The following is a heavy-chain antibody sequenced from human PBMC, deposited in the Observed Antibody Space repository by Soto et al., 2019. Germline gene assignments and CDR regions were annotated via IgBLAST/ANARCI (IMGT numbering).Heavy chain of an antibody. CDR1: GASINTNNTF. J-gene: IGHJ4*02. CDR2: IYYAGGT. CDR3: ASEGFPRKYYFEY. V-gene: IGHV4-39*01. Sequence: SETQSLTCTVSGASINTNNTFCAWIRQPPGKGLEWIGSIYYAGGTYYNPSLKSRVTISVDTSKDQFSLRLISVTVADTAVYYCASEGFPRKYYFEYWGQGDLVTVSS.